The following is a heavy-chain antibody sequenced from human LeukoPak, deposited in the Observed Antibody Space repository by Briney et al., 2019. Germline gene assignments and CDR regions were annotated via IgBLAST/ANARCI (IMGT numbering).Heavy chain of an antibody. V-gene: IGHV3-11*01. J-gene: IGHJ4*02. D-gene: IGHD3-16*01. CDR3: TRERRGSYFAFES. CDR1: GFSVSDYY. Sequence: GGSLRLSCAASGFSVSDYYMSWIRQSPGKGPGWISYVTSSGGSTKYADSVKGRLTISRDKAKNSVALQMNALRAEDTAVYYCTRERRGSYFAFESWGQGTLVTVSS. CDR2: VTSSGGST.